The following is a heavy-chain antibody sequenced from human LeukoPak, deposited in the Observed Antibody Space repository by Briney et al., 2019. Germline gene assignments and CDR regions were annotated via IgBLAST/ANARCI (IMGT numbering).Heavy chain of an antibody. J-gene: IGHJ6*02. CDR1: GGSISSGSYY. CDR2: IYTSGST. D-gene: IGHD2-2*02. V-gene: IGHV4-61*02. Sequence: PSQTLSLTCTVSGGSISSGSYYWGWLRQPAGKGLEWIGRIYTSGSTNYNPSLKSRVTISVDTSKNHFSLKLSSVTAADTAVYYCARAPDCSSTSCYTYHYGMDVWGQGTTVTVSS. CDR3: ARAPDCSSTSCYTYHYGMDV.